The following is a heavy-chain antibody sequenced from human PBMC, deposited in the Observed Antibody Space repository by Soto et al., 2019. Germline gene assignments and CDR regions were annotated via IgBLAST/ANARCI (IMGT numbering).Heavy chain of an antibody. J-gene: IGHJ6*02. D-gene: IGHD2-2*01. V-gene: IGHV5-10-1*01. Sequence: GESLKISCKGSGYSFTSYWISWGRQMPGKGLEWMGRIDPSDSYTNYSPSFQGHVTISADKSISTAYLQWSSLKASATAMYYCARHRDCSSTSCYASNYYYGMDVWGQGNTVTVSS. CDR1: GYSFTSYW. CDR3: ARHRDCSSTSCYASNYYYGMDV. CDR2: IDPSDSYT.